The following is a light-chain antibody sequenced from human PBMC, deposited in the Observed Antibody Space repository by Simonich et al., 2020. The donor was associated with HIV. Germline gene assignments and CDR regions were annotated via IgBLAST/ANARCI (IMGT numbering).Light chain of an antibody. CDR2: EVT. J-gene: IGLJ3*02. Sequence: QSALTQPPSASGSPGQSVTISCTGTSSDIGGYNYVSWYQQHPGKAPNLLIFEVTKRPSGVPDRFSGSKSGNTAFLTVSGLQAEDEADYYCSSYAGSNNLVFGGGTKVTVL. CDR3: SSYAGSNNLV. CDR1: SSDIGGYNY. V-gene: IGLV2-8*01.